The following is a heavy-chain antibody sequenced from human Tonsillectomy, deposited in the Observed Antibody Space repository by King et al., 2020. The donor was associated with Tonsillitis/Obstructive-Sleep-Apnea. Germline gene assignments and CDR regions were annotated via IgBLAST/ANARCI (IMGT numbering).Heavy chain of an antibody. J-gene: IGHJ5*02. CDR1: GGTFNNYA. CDR3: ARDNGRRNYALFDT. D-gene: IGHD1-7*01. Sequence: QLVQSGAEVKKPGSSVSVSCKAPGGTFNNYAITWVRQAPGQGLEWMGRIIPVFDITNYAQKFQGRVTITADKSTSTASMELSSLKSEDTALYYCARDNGRRNYALFDTWGQGTLVTVSS. V-gene: IGHV1-69*04. CDR2: IIPVFDIT.